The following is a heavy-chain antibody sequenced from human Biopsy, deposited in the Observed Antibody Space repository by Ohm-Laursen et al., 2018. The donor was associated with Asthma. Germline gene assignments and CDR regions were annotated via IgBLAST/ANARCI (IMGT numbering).Heavy chain of an antibody. D-gene: IGHD2-8*02. CDR1: GFTVSRDY. CDR2: IYSGGTS. V-gene: IGHV3-53*01. J-gene: IGHJ4*02. CDR3: ARGDTGGWSQYYFDY. Sequence: SLRLSCSASGFTVSRDYMFWVRQAPGKGLEWVSVIYSGGTSHTADSVRGRFTISRDYSMNTLYLQMHSLRAEDTAVYYCARGDTGGWSQYYFDYWGQGTLVTVSS.